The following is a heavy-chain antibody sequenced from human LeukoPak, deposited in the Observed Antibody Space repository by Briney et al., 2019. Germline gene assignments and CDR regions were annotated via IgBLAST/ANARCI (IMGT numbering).Heavy chain of an antibody. Sequence: TGGSLRLSCAASGFTFSSYDMHWVRQAPGKGLEWVAFTQYDGSNKYYADSVKGRFTISRDNSKNTLYLQMNSLRAEDTAVYYCANDDYYDSSGWSYWGQGTLVTVSS. CDR3: ANDDYYDSSGWSY. D-gene: IGHD3-22*01. J-gene: IGHJ4*02. CDR1: GFTFSSYD. V-gene: IGHV3-30*02. CDR2: TQYDGSNK.